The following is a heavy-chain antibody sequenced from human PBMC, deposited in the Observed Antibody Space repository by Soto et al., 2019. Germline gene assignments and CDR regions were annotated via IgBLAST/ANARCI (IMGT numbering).Heavy chain of an antibody. V-gene: IGHV3-23*01. J-gene: IGHJ5*02. CDR2: ISGSGDST. CDR1: GFTFSSYA. Sequence: EVQLLESGGGLVQPGGSLRLSCAASGFTFSSYAMTWVRQGPGKGLEWVSGISGSGDSTYYADSVKGRFTISRDNAKNTLYLQVNSLRAEDTAVYCCAKAPFYDYWSVSYVGFDPWGQGTLVTVSS. CDR3: AKAPFYDYWSVSYVGFDP. D-gene: IGHD3-3*01.